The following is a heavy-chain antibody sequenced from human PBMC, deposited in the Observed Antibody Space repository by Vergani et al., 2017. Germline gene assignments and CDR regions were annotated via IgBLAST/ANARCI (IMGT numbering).Heavy chain of an antibody. Sequence: EVQLVQSGAEVKKPGESLKISCKGSGYSFTSYWIGWVRQMPGKGLEWMGIIYPGDSDARYSPSFQGQVTISADKSISTAYLQWSSLKASDTAMYYCERLAYCSGGSSYSFDYWGQGTLVTVSS. V-gene: IGHV5-51*03. CDR2: IYPGDSDA. D-gene: IGHD2-15*01. CDR3: ERLAYCSGGSSYSFDY. J-gene: IGHJ4*02. CDR1: GYSFTSYW.